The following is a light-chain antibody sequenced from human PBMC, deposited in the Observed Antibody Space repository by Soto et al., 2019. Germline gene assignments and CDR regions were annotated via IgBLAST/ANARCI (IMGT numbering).Light chain of an antibody. V-gene: IGKV1D-12*01. CDR2: AAA. CDR3: QQYYSYPLT. J-gene: IGKJ4*01. CDR1: QGISSW. Sequence: DIQMTQSPSSVSASVGDRVTITCRASQGISSWLAWYQQVPGKAPKLLIYAAATLQSGVSSRFSGSYSGTDFTLTISSLQPEDFATYYCQQYYSYPLTFGGGTKVEIK.